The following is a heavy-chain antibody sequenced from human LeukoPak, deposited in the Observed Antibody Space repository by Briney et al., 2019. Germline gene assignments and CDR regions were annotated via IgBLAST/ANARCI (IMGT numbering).Heavy chain of an antibody. CDR2: ISYDGSNK. CDR3: ARDVGYCSGGSCYYFDY. CDR1: GFTFSSYA. Sequence: GGALRLSCAASGFTFSSYATHWVRQAPGKGLEWVAVISYDGSNKYYADSVKGRFTISRDNSKNTLYLQMNSLRAEDTAVYYCARDVGYCSGGSCYYFDYWGQGTLVTVSS. D-gene: IGHD2-15*01. V-gene: IGHV3-30*04. J-gene: IGHJ4*02.